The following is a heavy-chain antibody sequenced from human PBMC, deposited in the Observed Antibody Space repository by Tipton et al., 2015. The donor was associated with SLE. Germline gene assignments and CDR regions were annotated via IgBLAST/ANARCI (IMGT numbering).Heavy chain of an antibody. J-gene: IGHJ6*02. CDR1: GFTFSSYE. Sequence: SLRLSCAASGFTFSSYEMNWVRQAPGKGLEWVSYISSSGSTIYYADSVKGRFTISRDNAKNSLYLQMNSLRAEDTAVYYCARGIGYCSGGSCYFNYYYYYGMDVWDQGP. CDR3: ARGIGYCSGGSCYFNYYYYYGMDV. CDR2: ISSSGSTI. D-gene: IGHD2-15*01. V-gene: IGHV3-48*03.